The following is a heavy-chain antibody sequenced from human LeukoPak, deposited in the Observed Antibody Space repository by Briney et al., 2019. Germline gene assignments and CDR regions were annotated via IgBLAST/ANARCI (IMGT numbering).Heavy chain of an antibody. V-gene: IGHV3-23*01. D-gene: IGHD6-13*01. J-gene: IGHJ3*02. Sequence: GGSLRLSCAASGFTFSSYAMSWVRQAPGKGLEWVLAISGSGGSTYYADSVKGRFTISRDNSKNTLYPQMNSLRAEDTAVYYCAKAGYSSSWYRDAFDIWGQGTMVTVSS. CDR3: AKAGYSSSWYRDAFDI. CDR2: ISGSGGST. CDR1: GFTFSSYA.